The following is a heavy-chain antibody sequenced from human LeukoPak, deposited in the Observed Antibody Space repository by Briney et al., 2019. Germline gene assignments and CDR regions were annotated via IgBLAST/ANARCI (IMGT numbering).Heavy chain of an antibody. CDR3: AKDPRDLRFLEWLSENYYYMDV. Sequence: PGGSLRLSCAASGFTFSSYSMNWVRQAPGEGLEWVSYISSSGSGGSTYYADSVKGRFTISRDNSKNTLYLQMNSLRAEDTAVYYCAKDPRDLRFLEWLSENYYYMDVWGKGTTVTVSS. V-gene: IGHV3-23*01. J-gene: IGHJ6*03. D-gene: IGHD3-3*01. CDR2: ISSSGSGGST. CDR1: GFTFSSYS.